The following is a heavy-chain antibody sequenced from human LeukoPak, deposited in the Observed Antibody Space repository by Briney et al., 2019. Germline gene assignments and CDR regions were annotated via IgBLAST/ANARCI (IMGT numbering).Heavy chain of an antibody. CDR2: NYPVDSDT. CDR1: GYSFTSYW. Sequence: GESPKISCKGSGYSFTSYWIGGARKMPGKGLEWMGINYPVDSDTRYSPSYQGQVTISAAKPISTGYLQWSSLKASDTALYYCARHGAPGAFDSWGQGTMVTVSS. D-gene: IGHD4-17*01. V-gene: IGHV5-51*01. CDR3: ARHGAPGAFDS. J-gene: IGHJ3*02.